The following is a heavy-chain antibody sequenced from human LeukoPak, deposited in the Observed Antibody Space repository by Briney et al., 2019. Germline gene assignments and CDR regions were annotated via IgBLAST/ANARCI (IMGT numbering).Heavy chain of an antibody. V-gene: IGHV1-69*13. Sequence: ASVKVSCKASGDTFSSYAISWVRQAPGQGLEWMGGIIPIFGTANYAQKFQGRVTITADESTSTAYMELSSLRSEDTAVYYCARVGPWFGELSRHFRFDPWGQGTLVTVSS. CDR3: ARVGPWFGELSRHFRFDP. CDR1: GDTFSSYA. J-gene: IGHJ5*02. D-gene: IGHD3-10*01. CDR2: IIPIFGTA.